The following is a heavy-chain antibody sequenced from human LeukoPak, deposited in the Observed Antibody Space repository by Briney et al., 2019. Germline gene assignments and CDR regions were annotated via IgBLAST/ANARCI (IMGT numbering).Heavy chain of an antibody. D-gene: IGHD2-2*01. Sequence: GGSLRLSCAASGFTFSSYAMSWVRQAPGKGLEWVSAISGSGGSTYYADSVKGRFTISRDNSKNTLYLQMNSLRAEDTAVYYCAKVLGYCSSTSCYGWRAGAKGLDYWGQGTLVTVSS. CDR2: ISGSGGST. V-gene: IGHV3-23*01. CDR3: AKVLGYCSSTSCYGWRAGAKGLDY. J-gene: IGHJ4*02. CDR1: GFTFSSYA.